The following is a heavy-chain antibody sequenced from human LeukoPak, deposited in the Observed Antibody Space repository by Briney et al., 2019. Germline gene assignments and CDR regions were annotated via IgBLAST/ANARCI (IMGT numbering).Heavy chain of an antibody. V-gene: IGHV4-39*07. J-gene: IGHJ4*02. Sequence: SETLSLTCTVSGGSISSSSYYWGWIRQPPGKGLEWIGSIYYSGSTYYNPSLKSRVTISVDTSKNQFSLKLSSVTAADTAVYYCASGYSYGYVGYWGQGTLVTVSS. CDR2: IYYSGST. CDR1: GGSISSSSYY. CDR3: ASGYSYGYVGY. D-gene: IGHD5-18*01.